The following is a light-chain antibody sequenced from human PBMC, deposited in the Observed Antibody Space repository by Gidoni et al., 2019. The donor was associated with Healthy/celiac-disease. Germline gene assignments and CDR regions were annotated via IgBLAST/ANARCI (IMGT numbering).Light chain of an antibody. Sequence: DIQMTQSPSTLSASVGDRVTITCRASQSISSWLAWYQQQPGNAPKLLFYKASSLESGVPSRFSGSASGTEFTLTISRLPPDDFATYYCQQYNSYSWTFGHGTKVEI. J-gene: IGKJ1*01. CDR1: QSISSW. V-gene: IGKV1-5*03. CDR3: QQYNSYSWT. CDR2: KAS.